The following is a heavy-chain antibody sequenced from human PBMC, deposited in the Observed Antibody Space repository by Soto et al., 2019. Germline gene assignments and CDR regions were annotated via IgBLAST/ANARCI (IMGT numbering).Heavy chain of an antibody. Sequence: SVKVSCKTSGFTFTSSAVQWVRRARGQRLEWIGWIVVGSGNTNYAQQFQERVTITRDMSTSTAYMELSSLRSEDTAVYYCARRIHLWPITYYFDYWGQGTLVTVSS. CDR1: GFTFTSSA. V-gene: IGHV1-58*01. J-gene: IGHJ4*02. CDR3: ARRIHLWPITYYFDY. CDR2: IVVGSGNT. D-gene: IGHD5-18*01.